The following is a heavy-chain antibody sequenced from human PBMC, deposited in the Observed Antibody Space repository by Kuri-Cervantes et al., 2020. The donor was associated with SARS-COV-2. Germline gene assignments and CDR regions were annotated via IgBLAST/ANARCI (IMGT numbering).Heavy chain of an antibody. J-gene: IGHJ6*02. CDR2: IIPIFGTA. CDR3: ARERNGVVRYYYYGMDV. CDR1: GGTFSTYA. Sequence: GGSLRLSCKASGGTFSTYAISWVRQAPGQGLEWMGGIIPIFGTANYAQKFQGRVTITADESTSTAYMELSSLRSEDTAVYYCARERNGVVRYYYYGMDVWGQGTTVTVSS. V-gene: IGHV1-69*01. D-gene: IGHD3-3*01.